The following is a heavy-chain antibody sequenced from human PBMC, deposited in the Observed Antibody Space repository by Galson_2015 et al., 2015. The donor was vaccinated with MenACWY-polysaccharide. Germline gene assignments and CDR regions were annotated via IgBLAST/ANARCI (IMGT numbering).Heavy chain of an antibody. Sequence: SLRLSCAASGFTFSNYWMTWVRQAPGKGLEWVANIKKDGSEKYYVDSVKGRFTFSRDNALYLQMNSLGAEDTAVYFCARGHYGMDVWGQGTTVTVSS. J-gene: IGHJ6*02. CDR2: IKKDGSEK. CDR3: ARGHYGMDV. CDR1: GFTFSNYW. V-gene: IGHV3-7*01.